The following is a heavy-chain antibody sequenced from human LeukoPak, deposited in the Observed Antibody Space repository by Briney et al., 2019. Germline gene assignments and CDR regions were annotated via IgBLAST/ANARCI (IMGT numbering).Heavy chain of an antibody. CDR1: GGSISSSSYY. CDR2: IYYSGST. CDR3: ARPISSGSYSFDLGY. V-gene: IGHV4-39*01. D-gene: IGHD1-26*01. Sequence: SETLSLTCTVSGGSISSSSYYWGWIRQPPGKGREWIGSIYYSGSTYFNPSLKSRVTISVDTSKNQFSLKLSSVTAADTAVYYCARPISSGSYSFDLGYWGQGTLVTVSS. J-gene: IGHJ4*02.